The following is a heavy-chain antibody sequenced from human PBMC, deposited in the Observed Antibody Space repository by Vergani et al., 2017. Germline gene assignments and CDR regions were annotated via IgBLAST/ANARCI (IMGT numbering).Heavy chain of an antibody. V-gene: IGHV1-24*01. CDR1: GYTLTELS. D-gene: IGHD3-22*01. CDR3: ATVAGVVVVILRVTPEYYFAY. J-gene: IGHJ4*02. CDR2: FDPEDGET. Sequence: QVQLVQSGAEVKKPGASVKVSCKVSGYTLTELSMHWVRQAPGKGLEWMGGFDPEDGETIYAQKFQGRVTMTEDTSTDTAYMELSSLRSEDTAVYYCATVAGVVVVILRVTPEYYFAYWGQGTLVTVSS.